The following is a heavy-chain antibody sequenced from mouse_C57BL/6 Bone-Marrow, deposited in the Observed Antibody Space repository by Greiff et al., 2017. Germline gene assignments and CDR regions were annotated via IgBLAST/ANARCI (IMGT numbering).Heavy chain of an antibody. CDR3: SGGDSLLDY. CDR2: IHPNSGST. J-gene: IGHJ2*01. V-gene: IGHV1-64*01. D-gene: IGHD3-3*01. Sequence: VQLQQPGAELVKPGASVKLSCKASGYTFTSYWMHWVKQRPGQGLEWIGMIHPNSGSTNYNEKFKSKATLTVAKSSSTAYMQLSSLTSEDAAVYYCSGGDSLLDYWGQGTTLTVSS. CDR1: GYTFTSYW.